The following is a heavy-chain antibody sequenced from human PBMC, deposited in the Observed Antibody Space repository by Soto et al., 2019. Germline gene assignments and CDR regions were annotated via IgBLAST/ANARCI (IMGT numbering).Heavy chain of an antibody. CDR2: ISSSGSTI. V-gene: IGHV3-11*01. CDR3: ARDKRITIFGVVIPQYYYYGMDV. D-gene: IGHD3-3*01. Sequence: GSLRLSCAASGFTFSDYYMSWIRQAPGKGLEWVSYISSSGSTIYYADSVKGRFTISRDNAKNSLYLQMNSLRAEDTAVYYCARDKRITIFGVVIPQYYYYGMDVWGQGTTVTVSS. J-gene: IGHJ6*02. CDR1: GFTFSDYY.